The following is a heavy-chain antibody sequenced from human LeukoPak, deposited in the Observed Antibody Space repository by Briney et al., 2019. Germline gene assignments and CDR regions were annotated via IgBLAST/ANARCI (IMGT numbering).Heavy chain of an antibody. CDR1: GYTFTSYG. V-gene: IGHV1-18*01. CDR3: AGGKWPISRTLIDY. Sequence: ASVKVSCKASGYTFTSYGISWVRQAPGQGLEWMGWISAYNGNTNYAQKLQGRVTMTTDTSTSTAYMELRSLRSDDTAVYYCAGGKWPISRTLIDYWGQGTLVTVSS. CDR2: ISAYNGNT. J-gene: IGHJ4*02. D-gene: IGHD1-14*01.